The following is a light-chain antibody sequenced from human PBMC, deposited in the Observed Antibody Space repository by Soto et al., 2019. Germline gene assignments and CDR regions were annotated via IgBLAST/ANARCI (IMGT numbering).Light chain of an antibody. V-gene: IGKV1-5*01. J-gene: IGKJ4*01. Sequence: DIQMTQSPSTLSASVGDRVTITCRANQSISSWLAWYQQKPGKAPKLLIYDASSLESGVPSRFSGSGSGTEFTLTISSLQPDDFATYYGQQYNSYPLTFGGGTKVEIK. CDR1: QSISSW. CDR3: QQYNSYPLT. CDR2: DAS.